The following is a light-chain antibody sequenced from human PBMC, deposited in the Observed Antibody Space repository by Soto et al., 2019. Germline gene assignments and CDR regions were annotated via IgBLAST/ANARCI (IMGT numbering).Light chain of an antibody. CDR1: QSVLSVSSGSNERHS. CDR3: QQYSTPPLT. CDR2: WAS. V-gene: IGKV4-1*01. Sequence: DIVMTQSPDSLAVSLGERATISCKSSQSVLSVSSGSNERHSLAWYQQRPGQPPKLLIYWASNREFGVPDRFSGSGSGTEFTLTISGLQAEDVAVYYCQQYSTPPLTFGGGTKVEIK. J-gene: IGKJ4*01.